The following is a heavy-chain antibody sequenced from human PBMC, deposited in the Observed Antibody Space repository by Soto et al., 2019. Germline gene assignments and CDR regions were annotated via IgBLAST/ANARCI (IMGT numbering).Heavy chain of an antibody. J-gene: IGHJ4*02. Sequence: QVQLQQWGAGLLKPSETLSLTCAVYGGSFGGYYWSWIRQPPGKGLEWIGEINHSGSTNYNPSLKCRVNISVDTSKTQFSLKLSSVTAGDTAVYYCARGYDYVWGSYRYDDYWGQGTLVTVSS. D-gene: IGHD3-16*02. CDR1: GGSFGGYY. CDR2: INHSGST. CDR3: ARGYDYVWGSYRYDDY. V-gene: IGHV4-34*01.